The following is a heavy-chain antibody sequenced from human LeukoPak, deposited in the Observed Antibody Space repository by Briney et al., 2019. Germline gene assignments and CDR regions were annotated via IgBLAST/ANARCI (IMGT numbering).Heavy chain of an antibody. CDR2: ISGSGGST. V-gene: IGHV3-23*01. J-gene: IGHJ4*02. Sequence: GGSLRLSCAASGFTFSSYAMNWVRQAPGKGLEWVSAISGSGGSTYYADSVKGRFTISRDNSKNTLYLQMNSLRAEDTAVYYRAKVMEWDYPEKYYFDYWGQGTLVTVSS. CDR1: GFTFSSYA. CDR3: AKVMEWDYPEKYYFDY. D-gene: IGHD3-3*01.